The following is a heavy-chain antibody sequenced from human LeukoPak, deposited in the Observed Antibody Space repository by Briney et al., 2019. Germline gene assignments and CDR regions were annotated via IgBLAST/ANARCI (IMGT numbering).Heavy chain of an antibody. CDR3: ARHPPYYYGSGSYYNRPGYFDY. J-gene: IGHJ4*02. CDR1: GGSISSSSYY. Sequence: SETLSLTCTVSGGSISSSSYYWAWIRQPPGKELKWIGSIFYSGSTYYNPSLKSRVTISVDTSKNQFSLKLSSVTAADTAVYYCARHPPYYYGSGSYYNRPGYFDYWGQGTLVTVSS. V-gene: IGHV4-39*01. CDR2: IFYSGST. D-gene: IGHD3-10*01.